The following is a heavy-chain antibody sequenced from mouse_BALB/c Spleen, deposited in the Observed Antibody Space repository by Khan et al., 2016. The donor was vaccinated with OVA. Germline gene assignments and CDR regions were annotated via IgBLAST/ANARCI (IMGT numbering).Heavy chain of an antibody. CDR2: INPYNGAT. Sequence: EVQLQQSGPELVKPGTSVKMSCKASGYRFTSYIIHRVKQKPGQGLEWIGYINPYNGATKYNETFKGKATLTSDKSSNTAYMELSSLTSEDSVVYYCARGNWQSYYFDYWGQGTTLTVSS. D-gene: IGHD4-1*01. CDR3: ARGNWQSYYFDY. J-gene: IGHJ2*01. V-gene: IGHV1S136*01. CDR1: GYRFTSYI.